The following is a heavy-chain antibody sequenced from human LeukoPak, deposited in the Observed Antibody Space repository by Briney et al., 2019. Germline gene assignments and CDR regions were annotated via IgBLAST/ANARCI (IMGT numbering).Heavy chain of an antibody. V-gene: IGHV4-59*01. CDR3: ANISPGIAVAGTLDY. CDR2: IYYSGST. CDR1: GGSISSYY. Sequence: PSETLSLTCTVSGGSISSYYWSWIRPPPGKGLEWIGYIYYSGSTNYNPSLKSRVTISVDTSKNQFSLKLSSVTAADTAVYYCANISPGIAVAGTLDYWGQGTLVTVSS. D-gene: IGHD6-19*01. J-gene: IGHJ4*02.